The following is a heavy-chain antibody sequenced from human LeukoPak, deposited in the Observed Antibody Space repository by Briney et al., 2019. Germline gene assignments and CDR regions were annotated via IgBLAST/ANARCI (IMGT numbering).Heavy chain of an antibody. CDR3: ARDISGEKSFDY. Sequence: PGGSLRLSCAASGFAFSSYVMHWVRQAPGKGLEWVAVISHDASNEYYVDSVKGRFTISRDNSKNTLYLQMNSLRAEDTAVYFCARDISGEKSFDYWGRGTLVTVSS. D-gene: IGHD3-10*01. CDR2: ISHDASNE. CDR1: GFAFSSYV. V-gene: IGHV3-30*04. J-gene: IGHJ4*02.